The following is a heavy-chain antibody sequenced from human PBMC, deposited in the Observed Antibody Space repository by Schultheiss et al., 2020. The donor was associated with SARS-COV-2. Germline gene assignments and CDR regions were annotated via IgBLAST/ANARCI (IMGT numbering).Heavy chain of an antibody. CDR1: GGSISSSY. CDR3: ARRLVAAAGPNDAFDI. D-gene: IGHD6-13*01. J-gene: IGHJ3*02. Sequence: SETLSLTCTVSGGSISSSYWSWIRQPPGKGLEWIGYIYHSGSTYYNPSLKSRVTISVDTSKNQFSLKLSSVTAADTAVYYCARRLVAAAGPNDAFDIWGQGTTVTVSS. CDR2: IYHSGST. V-gene: IGHV4-59*06.